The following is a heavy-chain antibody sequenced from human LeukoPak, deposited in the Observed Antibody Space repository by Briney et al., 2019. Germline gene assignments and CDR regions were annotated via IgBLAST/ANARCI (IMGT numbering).Heavy chain of an antibody. J-gene: IGHJ4*02. D-gene: IGHD5-12*01. CDR2: IHGSGNT. V-gene: IGHV4-59*01. CDR1: GASISSWY. CDR3: ARVGTSSGYDSYFDY. Sequence: SDTLSLTCTVSGASISSWYWSWIRQPPGKGLEWIGNIHGSGNTNYNPSLKSRLSMSLDTSRNQFSLILTSVTAADTAVYYCARVGTSSGYDSYFDYWGQGTLVTVSS.